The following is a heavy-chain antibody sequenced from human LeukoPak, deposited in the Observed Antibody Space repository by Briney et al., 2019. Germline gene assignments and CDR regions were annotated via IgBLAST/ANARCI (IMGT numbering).Heavy chain of an antibody. CDR3: ARAGGYSNGYYFDY. D-gene: IGHD5-18*01. Sequence: SETLSLTCTVSGGSISRDYWSWIRQPPGKGLEWIGYIYYSGRTDYNPSLKSRVTISVDRSKNQFSLKLSSVTAADTAVYYCARAGGYSNGYYFDYWGQGTLVTVSS. CDR1: GGSISRDY. CDR2: IYYSGRT. J-gene: IGHJ4*02. V-gene: IGHV4-59*12.